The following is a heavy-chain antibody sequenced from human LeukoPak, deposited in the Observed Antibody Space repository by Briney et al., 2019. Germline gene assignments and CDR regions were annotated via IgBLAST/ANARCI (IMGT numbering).Heavy chain of an antibody. Sequence: SETLSLTCSISGGSINNYFWTWIRQPAGKGLEWIGRIYTSGSTDYNPSLKSRVTMSVDTSKTQFSLNLYSVTAADTAVYYCARESKTYDGSGYYHDSWGQGTLVTVSS. D-gene: IGHD3-22*01. J-gene: IGHJ4*02. V-gene: IGHV4-4*07. CDR1: GGSINNYF. CDR3: ARESKTYDGSGYYHDS. CDR2: IYTSGST.